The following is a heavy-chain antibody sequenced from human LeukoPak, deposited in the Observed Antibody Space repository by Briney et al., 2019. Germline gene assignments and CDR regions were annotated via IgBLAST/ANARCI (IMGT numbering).Heavy chain of an antibody. D-gene: IGHD3-22*01. V-gene: IGHV3-53*01. CDR1: GFTFDDYA. J-gene: IGHJ3*02. CDR2: IYSGGST. Sequence: GGSLRLSCAASGFTFDDYAMHWVRQAPGKGLEWVSVIYSGGSTYYADSVKGRFTISRDNSKNTLYLQMNSLRAEDTAVYYCARGGYYYDSSGYSSLYAFDIWGQGTMVTVSS. CDR3: ARGGYYYDSSGYSSLYAFDI.